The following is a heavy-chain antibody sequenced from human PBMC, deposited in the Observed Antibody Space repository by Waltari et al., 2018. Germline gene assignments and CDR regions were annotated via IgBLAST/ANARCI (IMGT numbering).Heavy chain of an antibody. CDR3: VRDEQQLRPAFDI. Sequence: QAQLVQSGAEVKKPGASVKVSCKASGYTFTSYGISWVRQAPGQGPEWMGWIGGYNGKTHYAQKLQGRVTMTTDTSTSAAYMELSSLRSDDSAVYYCVRDEQQLRPAFDIWGQGTKLTVSS. CDR1: GYTFTSYG. V-gene: IGHV1-18*01. D-gene: IGHD6-13*01. J-gene: IGHJ3*02. CDR2: IGGYNGKT.